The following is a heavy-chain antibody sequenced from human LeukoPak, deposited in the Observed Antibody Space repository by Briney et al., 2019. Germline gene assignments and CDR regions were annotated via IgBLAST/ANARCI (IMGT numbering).Heavy chain of an antibody. Sequence: SVKVSCKASGYTFTTYAINWVRQAPGQGLEWMGWVDTSTGKPTYAQGFTEQFVFSLDASVSTAYLQISSLKAEDTAVYYCARDNYGAEEGIGSSLVWLDPWGQGTRVTVSS. CDR2: VDTSTGKP. CDR3: ARDNYGAEEGIGSSLVWLDP. J-gene: IGHJ5*02. V-gene: IGHV7-4-1*02. CDR1: GYTFTTYA. D-gene: IGHD4-11*01.